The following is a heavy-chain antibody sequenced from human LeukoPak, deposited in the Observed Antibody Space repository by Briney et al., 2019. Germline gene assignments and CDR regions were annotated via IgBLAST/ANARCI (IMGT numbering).Heavy chain of an antibody. CDR3: ARDTAYCGGDCSTDTFDI. V-gene: IGHV3-21*01. J-gene: IGHJ3*02. CDR1: GFVFSSYA. CDR2: ISSSSTYI. Sequence: GGSLRLSCAASGFVFSSYAMNWVRQAPGKGLEWVSSISSSSTYIYYADSVNGRFTIFRDNAKNSLYLQMNSLRAEDTAVYYCARDTAYCGGDCSTDTFDIWGQGTVVTVSS. D-gene: IGHD2-21*02.